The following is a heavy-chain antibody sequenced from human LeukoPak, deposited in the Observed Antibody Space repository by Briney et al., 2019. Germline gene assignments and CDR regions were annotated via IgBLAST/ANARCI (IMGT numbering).Heavy chain of an antibody. Sequence: GGSLRLSCAASGFTFSSYSMNWVRQAPGKGLEWVSFISSSSSYIYYTDSVKGRFTISRDNAKNSLYLQMNSLRAEDTAVYYCAREGRYYYYGMDVWGQGTTVTVSS. V-gene: IGHV3-21*01. CDR3: AREGRYYYYGMDV. J-gene: IGHJ6*02. CDR1: GFTFSSYS. CDR2: ISSSSSYI.